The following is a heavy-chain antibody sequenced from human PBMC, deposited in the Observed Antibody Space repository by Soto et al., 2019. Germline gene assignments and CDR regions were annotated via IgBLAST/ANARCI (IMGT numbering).Heavy chain of an antibody. CDR2: ISSSSSYI. J-gene: IGHJ4*02. V-gene: IGHV3-21*01. D-gene: IGHD6-19*01. CDR3: ARDNVAGHTNFDY. Sequence: GGSLSLSCAASGFTFSSYSMNWVRQAPGKGLEWVSSISSSSSYIYYADSVKGRFTISRDNAKNSLYLQMNSLRAEDTAVYYCARDNVAGHTNFDYWGQGTLVTVSS. CDR1: GFTFSSYS.